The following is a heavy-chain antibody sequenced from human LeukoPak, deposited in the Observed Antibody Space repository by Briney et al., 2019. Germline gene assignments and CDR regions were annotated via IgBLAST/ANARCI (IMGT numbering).Heavy chain of an antibody. Sequence: SQTLSLTCAISGDSVSSNSAVWNWIRQSPSRGLEWLGKTYYRSKWRDDSAVSVRGRVTITPDTSKNQFSLQLSSVTPEDTAVYYCARSGRYTSDYWGQGILVTVSS. CDR2: TYYRSKWRD. J-gene: IGHJ4*02. D-gene: IGHD1-26*01. V-gene: IGHV6-1*01. CDR3: ARSGRYTSDY. CDR1: GDSVSSNSAV.